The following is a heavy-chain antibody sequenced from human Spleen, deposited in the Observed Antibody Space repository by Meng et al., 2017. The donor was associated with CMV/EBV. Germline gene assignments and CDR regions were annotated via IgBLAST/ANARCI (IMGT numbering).Heavy chain of an antibody. D-gene: IGHD6-13*01. CDR2: ISSSSSYI. Sequence: GESLKISCAASGFTFSSYSMNWVRQAPGKGLEWVSSISSSSSYIYYADSVKGRFTISRDNSKNTLYLQMNSLRAEDTAVYYCAKGGSSSYLIDYWGQGTLVTVSS. J-gene: IGHJ4*02. V-gene: IGHV3-21*01. CDR3: AKGGSSSYLIDY. CDR1: GFTFSSYS.